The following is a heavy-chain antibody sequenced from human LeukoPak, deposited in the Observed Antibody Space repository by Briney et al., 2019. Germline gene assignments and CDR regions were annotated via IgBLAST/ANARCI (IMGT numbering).Heavy chain of an antibody. CDR1: GYTFTSYD. CDR2: MNPNSGNT. Sequence: ASEKVSCKASGYTFTSYDINWVRQATGQGLEWVGWMNPNSGNTGYAQKFQGRVTMTRNTSISTAYMELSSLRSEDTAVYYCARGGARRLFGVVIIKGDYFDYWGQGTLVTVSS. V-gene: IGHV1-8*01. D-gene: IGHD3-3*01. CDR3: ARGGARRLFGVVIIKGDYFDY. J-gene: IGHJ4*02.